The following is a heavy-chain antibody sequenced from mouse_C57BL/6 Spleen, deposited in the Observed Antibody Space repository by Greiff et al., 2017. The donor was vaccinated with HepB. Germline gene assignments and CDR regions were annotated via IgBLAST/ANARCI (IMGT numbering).Heavy chain of an antibody. CDR3: ARSGHYYGSSYGYFDV. J-gene: IGHJ1*03. V-gene: IGHV1-53*01. D-gene: IGHD1-1*01. CDR2: INPSNGGT. CDR1: GYTFTSYW. Sequence: QVQLQQPGTELVKPGASVKLSCKASGYTFTSYWMHWVKQRPGQGLEWIGNINPSNGGTNYNEKFKSKATLTVDKSSSTAYMQLSSLTSEDSAVYYCARSGHYYGSSYGYFDVWGTGTTVTVSS.